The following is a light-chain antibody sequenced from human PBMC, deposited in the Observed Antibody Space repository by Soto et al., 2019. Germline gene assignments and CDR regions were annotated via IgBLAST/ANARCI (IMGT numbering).Light chain of an antibody. Sequence: DIVMTPSPDSLAVSLGERATINCKSSRSVLYNSNHKNYLAWYQQKPGQPPRLLIYWASSRESGVPDRFSGSGSGTDFTLTISSLQAEDVAVYYCQQYYSTPRTFGQGTKVDI. J-gene: IGKJ1*01. CDR2: WAS. V-gene: IGKV4-1*01. CDR3: QQYYSTPRT. CDR1: RSVLYNSNHKNY.